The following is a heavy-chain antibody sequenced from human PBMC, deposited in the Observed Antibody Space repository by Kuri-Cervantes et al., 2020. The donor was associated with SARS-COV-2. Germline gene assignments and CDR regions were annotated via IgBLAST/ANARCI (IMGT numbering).Heavy chain of an antibody. V-gene: IGHV4-38-2*02. CDR1: GYSISSGYY. J-gene: IGHJ3*02. CDR3: AGSRVSSTLSGYYYVSGAFDI. Sequence: SETLSLTCTVSGYSISSGYYWGWIRQPPGKGLEWIGYIYHSGNTNYNPSLKSRVTISVDTSKNQFSLKLNSVTAADTAVYYCAGSRVSSTLSGYYYVSGAFDIWGQGTMVTVSS. CDR2: IYHSGNT. D-gene: IGHD3-22*01.